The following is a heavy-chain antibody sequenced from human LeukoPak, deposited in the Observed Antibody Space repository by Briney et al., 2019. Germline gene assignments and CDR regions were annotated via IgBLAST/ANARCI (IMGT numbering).Heavy chain of an antibody. D-gene: IGHD6-13*01. Sequence: KPSETLSLTCTVSGGSVTSGSYYWSWIRQPPGKGLEWIGYTHYSGSTKYNPSLNSRVTISLDTSKNQFSLKLNSVTAADTAVYYCARRDSSSWYDDYWGQGTLVTVPS. CDR3: ARRDSSSWYDDY. CDR2: THYSGST. V-gene: IGHV4-61*01. J-gene: IGHJ4*02. CDR1: GGSVTSGSYY.